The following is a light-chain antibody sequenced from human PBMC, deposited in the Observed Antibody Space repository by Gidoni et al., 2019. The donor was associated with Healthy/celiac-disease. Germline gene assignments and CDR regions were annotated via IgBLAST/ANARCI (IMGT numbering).Light chain of an antibody. J-gene: IGKJ4*01. Sequence: DIQMTKSPSSLSASVGDRVTITCRASQSISSYLNWYQQKPGKAPKLLIYAASSLQSGVPSRFSVSGSGTDFTLTISSLQPEDFATYYCQQSYSTLLTFXGXTKVEIK. V-gene: IGKV1-39*01. CDR2: AAS. CDR1: QSISSY. CDR3: QQSYSTLLT.